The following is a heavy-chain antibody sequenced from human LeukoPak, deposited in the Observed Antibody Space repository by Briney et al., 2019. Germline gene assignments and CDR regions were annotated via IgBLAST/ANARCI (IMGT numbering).Heavy chain of an antibody. J-gene: IGHJ4*02. CDR2: FDPEDGTT. CDR3: ATAGDAIDSVMIWDF. CDR1: GNTLTEFS. D-gene: IGHD3/OR15-3a*01. Sequence: GASVKVSCKLSGNTLTEFSMHWVRQAPGKGLEWMGGFDPEDGTTIYAQKFQGRVTMTEDTSTDTAYMELSSLRSEDTAVYYCATAGDAIDSVMIWDFWGQGTLVTVSS. V-gene: IGHV1-24*01.